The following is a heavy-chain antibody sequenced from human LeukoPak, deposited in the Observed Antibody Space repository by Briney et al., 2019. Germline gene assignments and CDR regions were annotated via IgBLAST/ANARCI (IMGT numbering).Heavy chain of an antibody. D-gene: IGHD3-22*01. J-gene: IGHJ4*02. V-gene: IGHV4-39*07. CDR1: GGSISSTKYY. CDR3: AIPPGPYDKNENYYPFDY. Sequence: PSQTLSLTCIVSGGSISSTKYYWGWIRQPPGKGLEWIGSIYYSGSTYNNPSLKSRVTISVDTSKNQFSLNLSSVTAADTAVYYCAIPPGPYDKNENYYPFDYWGQGTLVTVSS. CDR2: IYYSGST.